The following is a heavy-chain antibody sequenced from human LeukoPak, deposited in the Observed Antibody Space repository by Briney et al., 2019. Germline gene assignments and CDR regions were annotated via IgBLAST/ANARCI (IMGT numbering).Heavy chain of an antibody. Sequence: SETLSLTCSVSGGAIISYYWSWIRQPAGKGPEWIGRIYPTGNTDYNPSLKTRVTMSTDLSKKQFSLRLRSVTAADTAVYYCARDRGSTGYYYLDSWGQGILVTVSS. V-gene: IGHV4-4*07. CDR3: ARDRGSTGYYYLDS. J-gene: IGHJ4*02. CDR1: GGAIISYY. CDR2: IYPTGNT. D-gene: IGHD6-19*01.